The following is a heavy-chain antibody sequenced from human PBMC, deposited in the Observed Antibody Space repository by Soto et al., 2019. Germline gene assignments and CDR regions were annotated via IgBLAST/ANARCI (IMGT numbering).Heavy chain of an antibody. CDR3: VRGGIAGHWFDP. J-gene: IGHJ5*02. CDR2: IFHSGST. V-gene: IGHV4-31*03. CDR1: RAFINSGGFY. D-gene: IGHD2-21*01. Sequence: TSETLSLTCSFSRAFINSGGFYYSWIRQPPGKGLEWLGYIFHSGSTLYTPSLRGRLTLSADTSRNQLSLHLTSVTAADTAVYYCVRGGIAGHWFDPWGQGILVTVSS.